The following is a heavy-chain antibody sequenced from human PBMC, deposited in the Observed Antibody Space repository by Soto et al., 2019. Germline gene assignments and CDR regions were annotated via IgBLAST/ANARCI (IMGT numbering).Heavy chain of an antibody. V-gene: IGHV4-59*08. CDR2: VYSSGST. Sequence: SETLSLTCTVSDGSISSHSWNWIRQPPGRGLEWIGYVYSSGSTKYNPSLESRVTISIDTSKNQFPLKLTSLTAADTAIYYCARRIVATETFDYWGQGTLVTVSS. J-gene: IGHJ4*02. D-gene: IGHD5-12*01. CDR3: ARRIVATETFDY. CDR1: DGSISSHS.